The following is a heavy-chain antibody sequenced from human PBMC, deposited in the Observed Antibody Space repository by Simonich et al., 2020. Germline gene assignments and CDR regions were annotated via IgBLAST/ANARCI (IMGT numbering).Heavy chain of an antibody. D-gene: IGHD6-6*01. CDR3: ARDRAARYYYYYYMDV. CDR1: GYTFTGYY. CDR2: INPNRGGK. J-gene: IGHJ6*03. Sequence: QVQLVQSGAEVKKPGASVKVSCKASGYTFTGYYMPWVRQAPGQGLGGRGGINPNRGGKNYAKKLQGRVTMTRDPSISTAYMELSRLRADDTAVYYCARDRAARYYYYYYMDVWGKGTTVTVSS. V-gene: IGHV1-2*02.